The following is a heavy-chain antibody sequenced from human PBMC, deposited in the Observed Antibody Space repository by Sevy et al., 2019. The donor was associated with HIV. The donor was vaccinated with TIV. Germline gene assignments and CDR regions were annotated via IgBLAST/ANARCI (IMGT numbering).Heavy chain of an antibody. Sequence: GGSLRLSCAASGFTFSSYAMSWVRQAPGKGLEWVSAISGSGGSTYYAHSVKGRFTISRDNSKNTLYLQMNSLRAEDTAVYYCAKDGPIFGVVITSNDAFDIWGQGTMVTVSS. V-gene: IGHV3-23*01. CDR3: AKDGPIFGVVITSNDAFDI. J-gene: IGHJ3*02. CDR2: ISGSGGST. CDR1: GFTFSSYA. D-gene: IGHD3-3*01.